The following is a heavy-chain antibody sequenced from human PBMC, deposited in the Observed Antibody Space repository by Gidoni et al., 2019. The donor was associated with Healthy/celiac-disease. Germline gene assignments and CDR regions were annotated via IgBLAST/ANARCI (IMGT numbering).Heavy chain of an antibody. CDR2: IIPIFGTA. CDR1: GATFRSHA. CDR3: ARDRDEGSGSESNWFDP. J-gene: IGHJ5*02. D-gene: IGHD3-10*01. V-gene: IGHV1-69*01. Sequence: QVQLVQSGAEVKKPGSSVTVSCKASGATFRSHAISWVRQAPGQGLEWMGGIIPIFGTANYAQKVQGRGTMTADESTSTAYMELSSLRSEDTAVYDGARDRDEGSGSESNWFDPWGQGTLVTVSS.